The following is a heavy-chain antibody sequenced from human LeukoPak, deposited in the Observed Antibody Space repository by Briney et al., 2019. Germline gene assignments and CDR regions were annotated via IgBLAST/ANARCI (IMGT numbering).Heavy chain of an antibody. Sequence: AAVKVSCKASGYTFISYGISWVRQAPGQGLEWMGWISAYNNTNYAQKLQGSVTMTTDTYTSTAYMELRSMRSDDTAVYYCARDIGVPLPGGLDYWGQGTLVIVSS. V-gene: IGHV1-18*01. CDR1: GYTFISYG. CDR2: ISAYNNT. J-gene: IGHJ4*02. D-gene: IGHD2-21*01. CDR3: ARDIGVPLPGGLDY.